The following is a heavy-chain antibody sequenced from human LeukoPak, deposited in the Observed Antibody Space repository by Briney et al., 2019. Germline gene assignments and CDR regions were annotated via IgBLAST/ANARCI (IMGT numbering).Heavy chain of an antibody. V-gene: IGHV4-38-2*02. Sequence: SETLSLTCSVSGYPIGRGYYYGWIRQPPGKGLEWIGSIYHSGSIYYNPSLKSRVTISVDTSKNQLSLNLNSVTATDTAVYYCARDRYLAWYFDLWGRGTLVTVSS. D-gene: IGHD1-14*01. CDR2: IYHSGSI. CDR1: GYPIGRGYY. CDR3: ARDRYLAWYFDL. J-gene: IGHJ2*01.